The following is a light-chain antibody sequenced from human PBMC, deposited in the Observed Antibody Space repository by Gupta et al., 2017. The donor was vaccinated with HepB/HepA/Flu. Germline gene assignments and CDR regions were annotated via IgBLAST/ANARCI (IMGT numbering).Light chain of an antibody. Sequence: DIHMTQSPPTLSASVGDRVILTCRASQSISGLLAWYQQTPGNAPKLLIYKTSTLETGVPSRFIGAGSGTEFTLTVSNLQPDDSATYYCHHYSAFPYTFGQGTKVEIK. CDR1: QSISGL. V-gene: IGKV1-5*03. CDR3: HHYSAFPYT. J-gene: IGKJ2*01. CDR2: KTS.